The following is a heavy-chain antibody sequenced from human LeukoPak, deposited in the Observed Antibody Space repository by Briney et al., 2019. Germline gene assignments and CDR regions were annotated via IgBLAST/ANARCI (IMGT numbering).Heavy chain of an antibody. V-gene: IGHV3-48*01. CDR3: ARDYKYAFDN. CDR2: IGIDSGNT. J-gene: IGHJ4*02. CDR1: GFTFSDYS. Sequence: GGSLRLSCAASGFTFSDYSMNWVRQAPGKGLEWISYIGIDSGNTDYADSVKGRFTISGDKAKNSLYLQMNSLRVEDTAVYYCARDYKYAFDNWGQGTLVTASS. D-gene: IGHD5-24*01.